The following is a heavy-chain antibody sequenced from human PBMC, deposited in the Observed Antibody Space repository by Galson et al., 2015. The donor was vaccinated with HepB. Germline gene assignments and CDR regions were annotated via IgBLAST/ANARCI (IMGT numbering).Heavy chain of an antibody. J-gene: IGHJ4*02. CDR1: GGSISSGGYS. CDR2: IYHSGST. Sequence: TLSLTCAVSGGSISSGGYSWSWIRQPPGKGLEWIGYIYHSGSTYYNPSLKSRVTISVDRSKNQFSLKLSSVTAADTAVYYCARGFMGNGDGYNFLFDYWGQGTLVTVSS. CDR3: ARGFMGNGDGYNFLFDY. V-gene: IGHV4-30-2*01. D-gene: IGHD5-24*01.